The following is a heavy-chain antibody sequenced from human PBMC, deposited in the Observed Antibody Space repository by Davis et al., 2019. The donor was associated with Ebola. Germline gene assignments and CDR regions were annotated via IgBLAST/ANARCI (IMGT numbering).Heavy chain of an antibody. CDR2: MNPNSGNT. D-gene: IGHD4-17*01. CDR3: ARVDYGDYVLDY. V-gene: IGHV1-8*01. J-gene: IGHJ4*02. Sequence: ASVKVSCKASGYTFTSYDINWVRQATGQGLEWMGWMNPNSGNTGYAQKFQGRVTMTRNTSISTAYMELSSLRSEDTAVYYCARVDYGDYVLDYWGQGTLVTVSS. CDR1: GYTFTSYD.